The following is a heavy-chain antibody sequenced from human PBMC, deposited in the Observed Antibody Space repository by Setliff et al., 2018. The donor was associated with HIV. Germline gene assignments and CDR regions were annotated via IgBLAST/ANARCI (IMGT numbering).Heavy chain of an antibody. Sequence: ASVKVSCKTSGYIFSGYYLHWLRRAPGQGLEWMGWINYSNGDAKSPEKFQGRVTMTRDSSISTVYMDLQRLTSDDTAVYYCALANIVSTARWNHWGRGTLVTV. CDR1: GYIFSGYY. D-gene: IGHD1-1*01. V-gene: IGHV1-2*02. CDR2: INYSNGDA. J-gene: IGHJ1*01. CDR3: ALANIVSTARWNH.